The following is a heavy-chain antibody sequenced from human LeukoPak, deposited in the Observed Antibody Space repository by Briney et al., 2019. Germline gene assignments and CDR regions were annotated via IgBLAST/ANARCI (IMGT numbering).Heavy chain of an antibody. CDR3: ARSNYCSSTSCFRGPFDY. J-gene: IGHJ4*02. CDR2: IYTSGST. Sequence: SETLSLTCTVSGGSISSYYWSWIRQPAGKGLEWIGRIYTSGSTNYNPSLKSRVTMSVDTSKNQFSLKLSSVTAADTAVYYCARSNYCSSTSCFRGPFDYWGQGTLVTVSS. CDR1: GGSISSYY. V-gene: IGHV4-4*07. D-gene: IGHD2-2*01.